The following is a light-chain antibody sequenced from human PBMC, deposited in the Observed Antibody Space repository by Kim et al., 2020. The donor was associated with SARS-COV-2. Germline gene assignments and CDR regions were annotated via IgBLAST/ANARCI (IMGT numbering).Light chain of an antibody. V-gene: IGKV3-15*01. CDR2: HSS. J-gene: IGKJ2*01. Sequence: EVVMTQSPATLSVSPGERATLSCRASQNINYNLAWFRQKPGQAPSLLIYHSSTRAAGVPARFSGSGSGTEFTLTISSLQSEDFAIYFCQQYNNWPTYTFGQGTKLEI. CDR3: QQYNNWPTYT. CDR1: QNINYN.